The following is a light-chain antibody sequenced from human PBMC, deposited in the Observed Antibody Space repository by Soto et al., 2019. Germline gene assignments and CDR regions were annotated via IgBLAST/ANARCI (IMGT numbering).Light chain of an antibody. Sequence: IQITQSPSSLSTSVGDRGTITCRSGQGIRNDLCWFQKKSGQADKLMLYPTSNLQSGVPLTFRGRGSGTEFSLIISSMQNEDFATYYCLQDYNYPLTFGGGTKVAIK. CDR2: PTS. J-gene: IGKJ4*01. CDR3: LQDYNYPLT. V-gene: IGKV1-6*02. CDR1: QGIRND.